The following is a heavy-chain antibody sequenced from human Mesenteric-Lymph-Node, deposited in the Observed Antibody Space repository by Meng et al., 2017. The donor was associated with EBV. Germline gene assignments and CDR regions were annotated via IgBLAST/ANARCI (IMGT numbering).Heavy chain of an antibody. Sequence: QLQLQESGPGLVKASETLSLTCTVSGGSISSGFYCGWIRQSPGKGLEWIGSMYSRGSTYYNPSLRSRVTISVDTSKNQFSLKVNSVTAADTAVYYCARDHTDYFDYWGQGTLVTVAS. CDR1: GGSISSGFY. D-gene: IGHD2-8*02. V-gene: IGHV4-39*07. CDR3: ARDHTDYFDY. CDR2: MYSRGST. J-gene: IGHJ4*02.